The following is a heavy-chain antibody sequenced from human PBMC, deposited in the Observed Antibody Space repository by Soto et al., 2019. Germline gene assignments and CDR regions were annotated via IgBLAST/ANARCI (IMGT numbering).Heavy chain of an antibody. D-gene: IGHD3-10*01. V-gene: IGHV4-61*01. J-gene: IGHJ6*02. CDR2: IYYSGST. CDR1: GGSVSSGSYY. CDR3: ARGPMVRGVIRLFGMDV. Sequence: PSETLSLTCTVSGGSVSSGSYYWSWIRQPPGKGLEWIGYIYYSGSTNYNPSLKSRVTISVDTSKNQFSLKLSSVTAADTAVYYCARGPMVRGVIRLFGMDVWGQGTTVTVSS.